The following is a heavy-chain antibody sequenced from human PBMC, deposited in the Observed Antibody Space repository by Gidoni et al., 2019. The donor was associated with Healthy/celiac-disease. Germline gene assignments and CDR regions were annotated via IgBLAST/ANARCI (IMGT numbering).Heavy chain of an antibody. CDR3: AREENLYGDYVYDY. D-gene: IGHD4-17*01. V-gene: IGHV3-13*01. Sequence: EVHLVESGGGLVQPGGSLRLSCASSGFTFSSYDMHWVRQATGKGLEWVSAIGTAGDTDYPGSVKGRFTISRENAKNSLYLQMNSLRAGDTAVYYCAREENLYGDYVYDYGGQGTLVTVSS. CDR2: IGTAGDT. J-gene: IGHJ4*02. CDR1: GFTFSSYD.